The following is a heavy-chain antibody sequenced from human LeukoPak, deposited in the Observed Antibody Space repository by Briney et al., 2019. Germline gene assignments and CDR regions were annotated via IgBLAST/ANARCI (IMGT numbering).Heavy chain of an antibody. V-gene: IGHV4-34*01. CDR1: GGSFSGYY. Sequence: PSETLSLTCAVYGGSFSGYYWSWIRQPPGKGLEWIGEINHSGSTNYNPSLKSPVTISVDTSKNQFSLKLSSVTAADTAVYYCARGTYYYDSSGQGYFDYWGQGTLVTVSS. CDR2: INHSGST. CDR3: ARGTYYYDSSGQGYFDY. D-gene: IGHD3-22*01. J-gene: IGHJ4*02.